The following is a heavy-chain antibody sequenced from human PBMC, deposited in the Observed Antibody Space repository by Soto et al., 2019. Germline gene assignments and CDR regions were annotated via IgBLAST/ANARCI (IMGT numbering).Heavy chain of an antibody. CDR3: ARDSGRFYIDY. V-gene: IGHV3-7*04. D-gene: IGHD1-26*01. CDR2: LNPDGSEK. J-gene: IGHJ4*02. Sequence: EVPLVESGGGLVQPGGSLRLSCAASGFTFSTYWMTWVRQAPGKGLEWVANLNPDGSEKYYVDSLKGRFTISRDNAKTSMYLQMNSLRAEDTAVYYCARDSGRFYIDYWGQGTLVTVSS. CDR1: GFTFSTYW.